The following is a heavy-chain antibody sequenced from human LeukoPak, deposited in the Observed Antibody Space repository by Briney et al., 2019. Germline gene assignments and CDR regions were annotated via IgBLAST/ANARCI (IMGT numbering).Heavy chain of an antibody. CDR2: IYWNDDK. V-gene: IGHV2-5*01. CDR3: AHDFYMKYFDY. D-gene: IGHD2/OR15-2a*01. J-gene: IGHJ4*02. Sequence: SGLTLVKPTQTLTLTCTFSGFSLSTSGVGVGWIRQPPGKALEWLALIYWNDDKRYSPSLKSRLTITKDTSKNQVVLTMTNMDPVDTATYYCAHDFYMKYFDYWGQGTLVTVSS. CDR1: GFSLSTSGVG.